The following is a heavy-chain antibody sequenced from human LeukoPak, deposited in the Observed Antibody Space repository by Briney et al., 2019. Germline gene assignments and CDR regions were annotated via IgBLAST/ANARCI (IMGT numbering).Heavy chain of an antibody. CDR1: GFTFSSYG. V-gene: IGHV3-30*18. CDR2: ISYDGSNK. J-gene: IGHJ4*02. D-gene: IGHD3-22*01. CDR3: AKEQYYYDSSGYGLDY. Sequence: PGGSLRLSCAASGFTFSSYGMHWVRQAPGKGLEWVAVISYDGSNKYYADSVKGRFTISRDNSKNTLYLQLNSLRAEDTAVYYCAKEQYYYDSSGYGLDYWGQGTLVTVSS.